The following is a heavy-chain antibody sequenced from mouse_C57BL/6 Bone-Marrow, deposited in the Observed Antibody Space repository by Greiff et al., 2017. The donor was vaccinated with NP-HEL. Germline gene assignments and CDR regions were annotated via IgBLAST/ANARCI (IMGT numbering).Heavy chain of an antibody. CDR3: ARLNYYGSTFDY. J-gene: IGHJ2*01. D-gene: IGHD1-1*01. CDR2: IYPRDGST. CDR1: GYTFTSYD. V-gene: IGHV1-85*01. Sequence: QVQLQQSGPELVKPGASVKLSCKASGYTFTSYDINWVKQRPGQGLEWIGWIYPRDGSTEYNEKFKGKATLTVDTSSSTAYMELHSLTSEDSAVYFCARLNYYGSTFDYWGQGTTLTVSS.